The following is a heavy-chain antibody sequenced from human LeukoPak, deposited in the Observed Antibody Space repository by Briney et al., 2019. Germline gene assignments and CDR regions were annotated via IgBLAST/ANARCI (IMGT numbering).Heavy chain of an antibody. CDR1: GGSFSGYY. CDR2: INHSGST. V-gene: IGHV4-34*01. CDR3: ARVNYSDSSGRPFDS. D-gene: IGHD3-22*01. Sequence: SETLSLTCAVYGGSFSGYYWSWIRQPPGKGLEWIGEINHSGSTNYNPSLKSRVTIPMDTSKNQFSLILSSVTAADTAVYYCARVNYSDSSGRPFDSWGQGTLVTVSS. J-gene: IGHJ4*02.